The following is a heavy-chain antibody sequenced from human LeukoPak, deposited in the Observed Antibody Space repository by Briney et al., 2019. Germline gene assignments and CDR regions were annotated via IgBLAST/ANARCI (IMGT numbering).Heavy chain of an antibody. CDR3: ARALHYSGYDYGAFDI. CDR2: ICYSGST. CDR1: GGSISSYY. J-gene: IGHJ3*02. V-gene: IGHV4-59*01. D-gene: IGHD5-12*01. Sequence: SETLSLTCTVSGGSISSYYWSWIRQPPGKGLEWIGYICYSGSTNYNPSLKSRVTISVDTSKNQFSLKLSSVTAADTAVYYCARALHYSGYDYGAFDIWGQGTMVTVSS.